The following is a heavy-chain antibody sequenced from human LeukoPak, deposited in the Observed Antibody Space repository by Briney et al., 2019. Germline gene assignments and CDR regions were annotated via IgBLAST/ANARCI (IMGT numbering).Heavy chain of an antibody. V-gene: IGHV3-13*01. Sequence: GGSLRLSCAASGFDVKSHDIHWVRQPIEKGLEWVSSIESPRDIYYAGSVKGRFTISREDAENSVYLQMNNLRVEDTAIYYCAKVCRSVAYDYWGRGTLVTVSS. CDR1: GFDVKSHD. J-gene: IGHJ4*02. CDR2: IESPRDI. CDR3: AKVCRSVAYDY.